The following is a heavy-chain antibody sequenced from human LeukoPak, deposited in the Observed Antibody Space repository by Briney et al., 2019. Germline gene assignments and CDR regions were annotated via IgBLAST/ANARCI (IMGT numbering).Heavy chain of an antibody. Sequence: LRLSCAASGFTFSSYWMHWVRQPPGKGLEWIGYIYYSGSTYYNPSLKSRVTISVDTSKNQFSLKLSSVTAADTAVYYCASTELLWFGESYNWFDPWGQGTLVTVSS. V-gene: IGHV4-30-4*08. CDR3: ASTELLWFGESYNWFDP. CDR1: GFTFSSYW. D-gene: IGHD3-10*01. CDR2: IYYSGST. J-gene: IGHJ5*02.